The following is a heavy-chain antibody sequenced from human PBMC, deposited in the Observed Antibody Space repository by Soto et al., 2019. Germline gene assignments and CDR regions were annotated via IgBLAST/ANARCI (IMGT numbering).Heavy chain of an antibody. V-gene: IGHV4-59*08. CDR2: IYYSGGT. J-gene: IGHJ4*02. CDR3: ARRYGDYFDF. Sequence: SETLSLTCTVSGGSISSYYWSWIRQPPGKGLEWIGYIYYSGGTNYNPSLKSRATISVATSKNQFSLKLSSATAADTAVYYCARRYGDYFDFWGQGTLVTVSS. D-gene: IGHD4-17*01. CDR1: GGSISSYY.